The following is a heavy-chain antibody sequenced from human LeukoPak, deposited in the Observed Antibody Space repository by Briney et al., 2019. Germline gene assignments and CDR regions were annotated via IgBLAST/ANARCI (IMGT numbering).Heavy chain of an antibody. J-gene: IGHJ4*02. CDR2: IYGGGST. D-gene: IGHD3-10*01. CDR1: GFTVSSSY. Sequence: GGSLRLSCAVSGFTVSSSYMSWVRQAPGKGLEWVSVIYGGGSTYYADSVKGRFTISRDNPRNTLYLQMNSLRAEDTAVYYCARVWFGELFFDYWGQGTLVTVSS. CDR3: ARVWFGELFFDY. V-gene: IGHV3-53*01.